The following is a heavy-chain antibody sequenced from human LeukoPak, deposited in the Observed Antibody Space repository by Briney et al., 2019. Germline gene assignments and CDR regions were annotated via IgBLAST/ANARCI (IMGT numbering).Heavy chain of an antibody. J-gene: IGHJ6*02. Sequence: ASVKVSCRASGYTFTSYGISWVRQAPGQGLEWMGWISAYNGNTNYAQKLQGRVTMTTDTSTSTAYVELRSLRSDDTAVYYCARGCSGGSCYSVTGGHYYYGMDVWGQGTTVTVS. CDR3: ARGCSGGSCYSVTGGHYYYGMDV. CDR1: GYTFTSYG. D-gene: IGHD2-15*01. CDR2: ISAYNGNT. V-gene: IGHV1-18*01.